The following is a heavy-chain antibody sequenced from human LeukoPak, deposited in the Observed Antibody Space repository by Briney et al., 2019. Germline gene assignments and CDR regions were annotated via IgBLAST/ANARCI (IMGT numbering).Heavy chain of an antibody. CDR2: ISAYNGNT. D-gene: IGHD3-10*01. J-gene: IGHJ4*02. Sequence: GASVKVSCKASGYTFTSYGISWVRQAPGQGLEWMGWISAYNGNTNYAQKLQGRVTMTTDTSTSTAYMELRSLRSDDTAVYYCASNGGLWFGELYFDYWGQGTLVTVSS. V-gene: IGHV1-18*01. CDR1: GYTFTSYG. CDR3: ASNGGLWFGELYFDY.